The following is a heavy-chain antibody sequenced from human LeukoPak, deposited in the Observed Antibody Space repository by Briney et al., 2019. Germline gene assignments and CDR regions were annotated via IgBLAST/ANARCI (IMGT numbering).Heavy chain of an antibody. D-gene: IGHD3-3*01. CDR2: INYSGRI. V-gene: IGHV4-39*01. J-gene: IGHJ4*02. Sequence: PSETLSLTCTVSGGSISSTYFYWGWIRQPPGKGLEWIGSINYSGRIYYNPSLKSRVTISVDTSKNQFSLKLSSVTAADTAVYYCAGDFWSGYYFRDWGQGTLVTVSS. CDR1: GGSISSTYFY. CDR3: AGDFWSGYYFRD.